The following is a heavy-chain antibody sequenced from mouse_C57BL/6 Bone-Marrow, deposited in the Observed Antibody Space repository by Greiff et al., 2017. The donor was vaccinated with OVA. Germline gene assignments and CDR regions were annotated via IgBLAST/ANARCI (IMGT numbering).Heavy chain of an antibody. CDR3: ARVYYCPVRYFDV. V-gene: IGHV1-82*01. J-gene: IGHJ1*03. Sequence: QVQLQQSGPELVKPGASVKISCKASGYAFSSSWMNWVKQRPGKGLEWIGRIYPGDGDTNYNGKFKGKATLTADKSSSTAYMQLSSLTSEDSAVYFCARVYYCPVRYFDVWGTGTTVTVSS. CDR1: GYAFSSSW. CDR2: IYPGDGDT. D-gene: IGHD1-1*01.